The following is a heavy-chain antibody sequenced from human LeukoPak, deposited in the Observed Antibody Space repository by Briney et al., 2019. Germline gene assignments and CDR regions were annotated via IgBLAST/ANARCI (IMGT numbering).Heavy chain of an antibody. Sequence: SETLSLTCTVSGGSISSYYWSWIRQPARQGLEWIGRIYTSGSTNYNPSLKSRVTMSVDTSKNQFSLKLSSVTAADTAVYYCARRMATIRAFDIWGQGTMVTVSS. CDR3: ARRMATIRAFDI. CDR2: IYTSGST. J-gene: IGHJ3*02. CDR1: GGSISSYY. V-gene: IGHV4-4*07. D-gene: IGHD5-24*01.